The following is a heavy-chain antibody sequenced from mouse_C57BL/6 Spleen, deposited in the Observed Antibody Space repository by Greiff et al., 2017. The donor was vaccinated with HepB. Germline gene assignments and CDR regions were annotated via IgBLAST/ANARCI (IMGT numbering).Heavy chain of an antibody. CDR3: ARGDYGYDDGYAMDY. J-gene: IGHJ4*01. V-gene: IGHV1-55*01. Sequence: VQLQQPGAELVKPGASVKMSCKASGYTFTSYWITWVKQRPGQGLEWIGDIYPGSGSTNYNEKFKSKATLTVDTSSSTAYMQLSSLTSEDSAVYYCARGDYGYDDGYAMDYWGQGTSITVSS. D-gene: IGHD2-2*01. CDR2: IYPGSGST. CDR1: GYTFTSYW.